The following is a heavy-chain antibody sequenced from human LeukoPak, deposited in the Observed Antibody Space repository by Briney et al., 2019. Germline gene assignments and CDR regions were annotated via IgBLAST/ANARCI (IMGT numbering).Heavy chain of an antibody. CDR3: ARHTGGREGYNSAHFDY. V-gene: IGHV4-59*08. J-gene: IGHJ4*02. D-gene: IGHD5-24*01. Sequence: PSETLSLTCTVSGLSITTYYFSWIRQAPGKGLEWIGYISYTGCINYTPSLKSRVTMSVDRSKSQFFLQLRSMTAADTAVYYCARHTGGREGYNSAHFDYWGQGTLVTVSS. CDR1: GLSITTYY. CDR2: ISYTGCI.